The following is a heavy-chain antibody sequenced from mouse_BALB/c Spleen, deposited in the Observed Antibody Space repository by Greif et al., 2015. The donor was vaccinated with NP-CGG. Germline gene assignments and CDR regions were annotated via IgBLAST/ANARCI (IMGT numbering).Heavy chain of an antibody. CDR3: AAYYYGPAWFAY. V-gene: IGHV14-3*02. D-gene: IGHD1-1*01. CDR1: GFNIKDTY. CDR2: IDPANGNT. J-gene: IGHJ3*01. Sequence: VQLQQPGAELVKPGASVKLSCTASGFNIKDTYMHWVKQRPEQGLEWIGRIDPANGNTKYDPKFQGKATITADTSSNTASLQLSGLTSEDTAVYYCAAYYYGPAWFAYWGQGTLVTVPA.